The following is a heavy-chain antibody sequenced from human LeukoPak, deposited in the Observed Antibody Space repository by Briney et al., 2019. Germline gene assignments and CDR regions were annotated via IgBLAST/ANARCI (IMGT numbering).Heavy chain of an antibody. CDR2: IYTSGST. Sequence: SETLSLTCTVSGGSISSYYWSWIRQPAGKGLEWIGRIYTSGSTNYNPSLKSRVTISVDTSTNQFSLKLTSVTAADTAVYYCARDQTYSGSGIYTYFDYWGQGILVTVSS. D-gene: IGHD3-10*01. J-gene: IGHJ4*02. CDR1: GGSISSYY. V-gene: IGHV4-4*07. CDR3: ARDQTYSGSGIYTYFDY.